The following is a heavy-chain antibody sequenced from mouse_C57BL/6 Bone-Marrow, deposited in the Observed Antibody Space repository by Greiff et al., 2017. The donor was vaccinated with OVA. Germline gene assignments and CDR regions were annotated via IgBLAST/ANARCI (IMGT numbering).Heavy chain of an antibody. CDR1: GFNIKDDY. Sequence: VQLQQSGAELVRPGASVKFSCTASGFNIKDDYMHWVKQRPEQGLEWIGWIVPENGDTDYASKFQGKATITADTSSNPAYLQLSSLTSEDTAVYYCTPEGYFDYWGQGTTLTVSS. CDR2: IVPENGDT. J-gene: IGHJ2*01. CDR3: TPEGYFDY. V-gene: IGHV14-4*01.